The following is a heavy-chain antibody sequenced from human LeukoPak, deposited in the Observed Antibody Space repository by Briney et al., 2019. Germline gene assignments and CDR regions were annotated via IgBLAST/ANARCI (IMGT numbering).Heavy chain of an antibody. Sequence: ASVKVSCKASGGTFSSYAISWVRQAPGKGLEWMGGFDPEDGETIYAQKFQGRVTMTEDTSTDTAYMELSSLRSEDTAVYYCATAIVGATCFDYWGQGTLVTVSS. V-gene: IGHV1-24*01. D-gene: IGHD1-26*01. J-gene: IGHJ4*02. CDR1: GGTFSSYA. CDR2: FDPEDGET. CDR3: ATAIVGATCFDY.